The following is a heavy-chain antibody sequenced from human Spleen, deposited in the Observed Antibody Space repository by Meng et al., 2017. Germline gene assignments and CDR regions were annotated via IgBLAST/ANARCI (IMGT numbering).Heavy chain of an antibody. CDR3: ARGEYCSGTSCYSVLAY. CDR1: GYTFTNYY. CDR2: INPSGGST. J-gene: IGHJ4*02. Sequence: ASVKVSCKASGYTFTNYYLHWVRQAPGQGLEWMGIINPSGGSTTYAQEFQGRVTITTDESTRTAYMELDSLRSDDTAVYYCARGEYCSGTSCYSVLAYWGQGTLVTVSS. D-gene: IGHD2-15*01. V-gene: IGHV1-46*01.